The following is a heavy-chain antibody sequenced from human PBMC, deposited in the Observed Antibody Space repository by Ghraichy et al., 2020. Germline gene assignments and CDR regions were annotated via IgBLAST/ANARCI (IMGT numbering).Heavy chain of an antibody. Sequence: LSLTCAASGFTFSSYAMSWVRQAPGKGLEWVSAASDRGGNRYYADSVKGRFTISRDNSKNTLYLQMNSLRAEDTAVYYCAKDFLSVTGSLDVWGKGTTVTVSS. CDR1: GFTFSSYA. D-gene: IGHD2-8*01. CDR3: AKDFLSVTGSLDV. CDR2: ASDRGGNR. V-gene: IGHV3-23*01. J-gene: IGHJ6*04.